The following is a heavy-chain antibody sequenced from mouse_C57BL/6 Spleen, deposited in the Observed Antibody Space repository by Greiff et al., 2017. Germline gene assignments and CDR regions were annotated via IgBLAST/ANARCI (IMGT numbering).Heavy chain of an antibody. D-gene: IGHD2-5*01. J-gene: IGHJ1*03. Sequence: EVKLQESGPGLVKPSQSLSLTCSVTGYSITSGYYWNWIRQFPGNKLEWMGYISYDGSNNYNPSLKNRISITRDTSKNQFFLKLNSVTTEDTATYYCARDPYSNFYWYFDVWGTGTTVTVSS. CDR3: ARDPYSNFYWYFDV. CDR2: ISYDGSN. V-gene: IGHV3-6*01. CDR1: GYSITSGYY.